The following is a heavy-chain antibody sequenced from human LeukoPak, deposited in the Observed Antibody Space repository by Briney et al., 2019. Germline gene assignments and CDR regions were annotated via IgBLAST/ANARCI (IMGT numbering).Heavy chain of an antibody. Sequence: QPGGSLRLSCAASGFTFSSYPIHWVRQAPGTGLEWVAVISSDGSNKYYADSVKGRFTVSRDNSENTLYLQMDSLRTEDTAVYYCAKEGSGSSYDYWGQGTLVTVSS. CDR2: ISSDGSNK. V-gene: IGHV3-30-3*01. J-gene: IGHJ4*02. CDR1: GFTFSSYP. CDR3: AKEGSGSSYDY. D-gene: IGHD1-26*01.